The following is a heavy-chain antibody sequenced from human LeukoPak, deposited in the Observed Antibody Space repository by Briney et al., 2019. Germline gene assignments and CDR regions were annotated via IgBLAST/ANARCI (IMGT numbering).Heavy chain of an antibody. CDR1: GYTFTSYS. V-gene: IGHV1-18*01. CDR3: ARDGKGRYDFRENDY. CDR2: ISAYNGNT. Sequence: ASVKVSCKASGYTFTSYSISWVRQAPGQGPEWMGWISAYNGNTNYAQKLQGRVTMTTDTSTSTAYMELRSLRSDDTAIYYCARDGKGRYDFRENDYWGQGTLVTVSS. J-gene: IGHJ4*02. D-gene: IGHD3-3*01.